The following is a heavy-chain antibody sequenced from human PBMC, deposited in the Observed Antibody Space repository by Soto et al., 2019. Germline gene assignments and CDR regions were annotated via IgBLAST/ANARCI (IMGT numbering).Heavy chain of an antibody. V-gene: IGHV3-64D*06. CDR3: VIDRWVDY. CDR2: ISSNGGST. Sequence: PGGSLRLSCSVSGFTFSSYAMHWVRQAPGKGLEYVSSISSNGGSTYYADSVKGRFTISRDNSKNTLNLQMSSLTTEDTAVYYYVIDRWVDYWGQGTLVTVSS. D-gene: IGHD6-13*01. CDR1: GFTFSSYA. J-gene: IGHJ4*02.